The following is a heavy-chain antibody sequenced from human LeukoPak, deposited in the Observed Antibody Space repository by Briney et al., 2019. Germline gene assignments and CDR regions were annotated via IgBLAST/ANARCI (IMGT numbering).Heavy chain of an antibody. J-gene: IGHJ6*02. CDR2: ISSSGSTI. V-gene: IGHV3-11*01. CDR1: GFTFSDYY. CDR3: ARDPAPRGELLWFGESTLYYYYGMDV. Sequence: PGGSLRLSCAASGFTFSDYYMSWIRQAPGKGLEWVSYISSSGSTIYYADSVKGRFTISRDNAKNSLYLQMNSLRAEDTAVYYCARDPAPRGELLWFGESTLYYYYGMDVWGQGTTVTVSS. D-gene: IGHD3-10*01.